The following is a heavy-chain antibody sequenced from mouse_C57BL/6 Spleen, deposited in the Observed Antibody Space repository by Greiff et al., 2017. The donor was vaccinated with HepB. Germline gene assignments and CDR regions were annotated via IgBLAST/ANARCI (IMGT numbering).Heavy chain of an antibody. D-gene: IGHD1-1*01. V-gene: IGHV5-4*01. CDR3: ARDRYYGSSYGFDY. CDR1: GFTFSSYA. J-gene: IGHJ2*01. Sequence: EVKVVESGGGLVKPGGSLKLSCAASGFTFSSYAMSWVRQTPEKRLEWVATISDGGSYTYYPDNVKGRFTISRDNAKNNLYLQMSHLKSEDTAMYYCARDRYYGSSYGFDYWGQGTTLTVSS. CDR2: ISDGGSYT.